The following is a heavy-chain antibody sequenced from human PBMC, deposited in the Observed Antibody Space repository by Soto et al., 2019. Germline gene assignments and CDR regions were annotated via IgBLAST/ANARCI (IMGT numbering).Heavy chain of an antibody. Sequence: SLTCTVSGGSISRYYWSWIRQPPGKGLEWIGYMYNTGSTVYNPSFKSRVTISVDTSKNQFSLKLNSVTSADTAVYYCTTDILWFGGDFWGQRTLVTVSS. CDR1: GGSISRYY. D-gene: IGHD3-10*01. V-gene: IGHV4-59*01. CDR3: TTDILWFGGDF. CDR2: MYNTGST. J-gene: IGHJ4*02.